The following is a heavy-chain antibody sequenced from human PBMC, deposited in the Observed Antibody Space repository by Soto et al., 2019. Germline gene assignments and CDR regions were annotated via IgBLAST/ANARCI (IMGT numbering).Heavy chain of an antibody. J-gene: IGHJ4*02. CDR2: IWYDGSNK. Sequence: WVLRLSCAASGFTFSSYGMHWVRQAPGKGLEWVAVIWYDGSNKYYADSVKGRFTISRDNSKNTLFLQMNSLTADDTAVYYCAKATTNGGWFNPFDSWGQGALVTVSS. CDR1: GFTFSSYG. V-gene: IGHV3-33*06. CDR3: AKATTNGGWFNPFDS. D-gene: IGHD6-19*01.